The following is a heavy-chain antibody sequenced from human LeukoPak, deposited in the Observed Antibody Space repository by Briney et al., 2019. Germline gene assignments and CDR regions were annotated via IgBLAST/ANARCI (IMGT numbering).Heavy chain of an antibody. CDR3: ARVPRSGSYSSY. Sequence: SETLSLTCAVYGGSFSGYYWSWIRQPPGKGLEWIGEINHSGSTNYNPSLKSRVTISVDTPKNQFSLKLSSVTAADTAVFYCARVPRSGSYSSYWGQGTLVTVSS. J-gene: IGHJ4*02. V-gene: IGHV4-34*01. CDR1: GGSFSGYY. D-gene: IGHD1-26*01. CDR2: INHSGST.